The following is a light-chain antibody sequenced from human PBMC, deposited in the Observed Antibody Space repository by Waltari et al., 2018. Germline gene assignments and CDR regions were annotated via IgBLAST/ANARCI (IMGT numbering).Light chain of an antibody. CDR2: NAL. V-gene: IGKV3-11*01. J-gene: IGKJ5*01. CDR1: QSVHNY. Sequence: ELVLTQSPGTLSLSPGERATLSCRASQSVHNYLAWYQQKPGQAPRLLIYNALHRATGIPASFSGSGSGTDFTLTISRLQPEDFGVYYCQQRGNWITFGQGTRLEIK. CDR3: QQRGNWIT.